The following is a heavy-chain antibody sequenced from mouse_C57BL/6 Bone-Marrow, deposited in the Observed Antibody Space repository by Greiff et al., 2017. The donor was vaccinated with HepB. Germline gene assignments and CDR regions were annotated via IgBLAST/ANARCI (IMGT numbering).Heavy chain of an antibody. D-gene: IGHD2-5*01. V-gene: IGHV3-1*01. J-gene: IGHJ2*01. CDR2: ISYSGST. Sequence: EVQLQQSGPGMVKPSQSLSLTCTVTGYSITSGYDWHWIRHFPGNKLEWMGYISYSGSTNYNPSLKSRISSTHDTSKNHFFLKLNSVTTEDTATYYCARATYSKGGYFDYWGQGTTLTVSS. CDR1: GYSITSGYD. CDR3: ARATYSKGGYFDY.